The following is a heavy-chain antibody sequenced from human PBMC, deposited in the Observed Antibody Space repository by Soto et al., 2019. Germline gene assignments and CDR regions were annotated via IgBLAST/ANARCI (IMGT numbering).Heavy chain of an antibody. CDR2: IYYSGIT. D-gene: IGHD3-10*01. Sequence: QVQLQESGPGLVKPSQTLSLTCTVSGASISSCDYYWSWIRQPHGKGLEWIGYIYYSGITYYNPSHKSRVAMAVDTSRNQFSLKLTSVTGADTAVYYCDRSASGRDDMDVWGQGTTVTVSS. CDR1: GASISSCDYY. CDR3: DRSASGRDDMDV. V-gene: IGHV4-30-4*01. J-gene: IGHJ6*01.